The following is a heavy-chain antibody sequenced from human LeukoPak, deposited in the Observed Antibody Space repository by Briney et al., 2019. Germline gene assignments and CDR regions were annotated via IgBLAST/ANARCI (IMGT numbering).Heavy chain of an antibody. Sequence: GASVKVSCKASGYTFTGDYVHWLRQAPGQGPEWMGIISPNGGSTSYAQKFQGRVTMARDTSTSTVYVELSSLKSEDTAVYYCARDITVTDHDIGYWGQGTLVTVSS. CDR3: ARDITVTDHDIGY. CDR2: ISPNGGST. J-gene: IGHJ4*02. CDR1: GYTFTGDY. D-gene: IGHD3-10*01. V-gene: IGHV1-46*01.